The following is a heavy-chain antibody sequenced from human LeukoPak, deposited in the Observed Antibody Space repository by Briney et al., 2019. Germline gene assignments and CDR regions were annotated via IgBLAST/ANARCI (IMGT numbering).Heavy chain of an antibody. Sequence: ASVKVSCKASGYIFSDYYMHWVRQAPGQGLEWMGIINPTGGSTSYAQKFQGRVTMTRDTSTSTVYMELSSLRSEDTAVYYCARMSFGYRLSQLDYWGQGTLVTVSS. CDR2: INPTGGST. CDR3: ARMSFGYRLSQLDY. J-gene: IGHJ4*02. D-gene: IGHD5-18*01. CDR1: GYIFSDYY. V-gene: IGHV1-46*01.